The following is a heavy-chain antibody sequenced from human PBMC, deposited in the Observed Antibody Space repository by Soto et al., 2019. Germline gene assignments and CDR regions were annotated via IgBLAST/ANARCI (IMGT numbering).Heavy chain of an antibody. Sequence: GPSVKVSCKASGYTFTSYYIHWVRQAPGQGLEWMGIINPSGGSTSYAQKFQGRVTMTRDTSTSAVYMELSSLRSEDTAVYYCARDRYYDILTGYQGYYYYGTDVWGQGTTVTVSS. V-gene: IGHV1-46*01. J-gene: IGHJ6*02. CDR1: GYTFTSYY. CDR2: INPSGGST. D-gene: IGHD3-9*01. CDR3: ARDRYYDILTGYQGYYYYGTDV.